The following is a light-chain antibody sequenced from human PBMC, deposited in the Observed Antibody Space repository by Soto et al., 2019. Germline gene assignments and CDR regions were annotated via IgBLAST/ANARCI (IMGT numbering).Light chain of an antibody. CDR1: SSDVGGYNH. CDR2: DVS. J-gene: IGLJ3*02. V-gene: IGLV2-11*01. Sequence: QSALTQPRSVSGSPGQSVTISCTGTSSDVGGYNHVSWYQHHPGKAPKLMIYDVSQRPSGVPDRFSGSKSGTTASLTISGLQAKDEADYYCCSYTARFTLLFGGGTKLTVL. CDR3: CSYTARFTLL.